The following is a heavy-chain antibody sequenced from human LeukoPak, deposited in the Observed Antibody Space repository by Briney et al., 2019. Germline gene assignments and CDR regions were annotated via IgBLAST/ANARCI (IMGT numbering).Heavy chain of an antibody. J-gene: IGHJ4*02. V-gene: IGHV4-34*01. CDR1: GGSFSGYY. Sequence: PSETLSLTCAVYGGSFSGYYWSWIRQPPGKGLEWIGEINHSGSTNYNPSLKSRVTISVDTSKNQFSLKLSSVTAADTAVYYCARGTYYYGSGSYGPTYFDYWGQGTLVTVSS. D-gene: IGHD3-10*01. CDR3: ARGTYYYGSGSYGPTYFDY. CDR2: INHSGST.